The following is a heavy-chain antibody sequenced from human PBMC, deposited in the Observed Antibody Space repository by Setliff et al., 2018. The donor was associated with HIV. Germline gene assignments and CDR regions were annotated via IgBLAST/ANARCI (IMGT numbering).Heavy chain of an antibody. CDR1: GFTFSYHW. CDR2: INNDGIYP. D-gene: IGHD2-21*01. CDR3: ARGIPGGGIDY. J-gene: IGHJ4*02. Sequence: PGGSLRLSCAASGFTFSYHWMRWVRQAPGQGLVWVSRINNDGIYPTYADSVKGRFTISRDNAKSTLYLQMDSLRAEDTAVYYCARGIPGGGIDYWGQGTLVTVSS. V-gene: IGHV3-74*03.